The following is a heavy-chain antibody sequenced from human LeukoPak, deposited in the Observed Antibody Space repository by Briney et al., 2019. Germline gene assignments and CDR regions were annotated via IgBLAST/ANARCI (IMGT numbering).Heavy chain of an antibody. CDR1: GFTFSSYA. V-gene: IGHV3-30-3*02. J-gene: IGHJ4*02. CDR3: AKSGSQTYY. Sequence: PGGSLRLSCAASGFTFSSYAMHWVRQAPGKGLEWVAVISYDGNDKYYADSVKGRFTISRDNANNTMFPQMDRLSSDDTATYYCAKSGSQTYYWGQGILVTVSS. CDR2: ISYDGNDK. D-gene: IGHD1-26*01.